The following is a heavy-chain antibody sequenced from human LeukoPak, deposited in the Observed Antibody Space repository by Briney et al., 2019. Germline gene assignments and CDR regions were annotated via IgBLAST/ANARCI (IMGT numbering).Heavy chain of an antibody. CDR3: AAGVVAHYGMDV. D-gene: IGHD2-21*01. Sequence: ASVKVSCKASGFTFTSSAVQWVRQARGQRLEWIGWIVVGSGNTNYAQKFQERVPITRDMSTSTAYMELSSLRSEDTAVYYCAAGVVAHYGMDVWGQGTTVTVSS. J-gene: IGHJ6*02. V-gene: IGHV1-58*01. CDR1: GFTFTSSA. CDR2: IVVGSGNT.